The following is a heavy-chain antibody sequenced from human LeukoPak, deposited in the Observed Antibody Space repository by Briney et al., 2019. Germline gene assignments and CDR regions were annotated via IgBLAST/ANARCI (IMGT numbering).Heavy chain of an antibody. J-gene: IGHJ4*02. CDR2: INAGNGDT. D-gene: IGHD3-22*01. CDR1: GYTFTSYT. CDR3: ARDQYYDSSGYYPY. Sequence: ASVKVSCKASGYTFTSYTMHWVRQAPGQRLEWMGWINAGNGDTKYSQKFQGRVTITRDTSASTAYMELSSLRSEDTAVYYCARDQYYDSSGYYPYWGQGTLVTVSS. V-gene: IGHV1-3*01.